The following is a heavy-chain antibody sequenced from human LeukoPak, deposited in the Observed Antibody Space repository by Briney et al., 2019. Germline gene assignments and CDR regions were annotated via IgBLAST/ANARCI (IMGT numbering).Heavy chain of an antibody. V-gene: IGHV3-21*04. J-gene: IGHJ5*02. CDR3: ALQGGSGSFHNWFDP. CDR1: GFTFSSYS. CDR2: ISSSSSYI. D-gene: IGHD1-26*01. Sequence: PGGSLRLSCAASGFTFSSYSMNWVRQAPGKGLEWVSSISSSSSYIYYADSVKGRFTISRDNAKNSLYLQMNSLRAEDTALYYCALQGGSGSFHNWFDPWGQGTLVTVSS.